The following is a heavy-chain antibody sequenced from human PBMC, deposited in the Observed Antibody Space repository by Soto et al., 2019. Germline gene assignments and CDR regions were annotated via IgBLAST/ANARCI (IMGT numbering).Heavy chain of an antibody. CDR2: VYTSGST. V-gene: IGHV4-4*07. CDR1: GDSIRNYY. J-gene: IGHJ6*02. Sequence: PFETLSLTCTVSGDSIRNYYYTWIRQSAGKGLEWIGRVYTSGSTNYNPSLKSRVTMSVDTSKKQFSLKLTSATAADTAIYYCAASEYSYYYYAMDVWGPGATVTVSS. CDR3: AASEYSYYYYAMDV.